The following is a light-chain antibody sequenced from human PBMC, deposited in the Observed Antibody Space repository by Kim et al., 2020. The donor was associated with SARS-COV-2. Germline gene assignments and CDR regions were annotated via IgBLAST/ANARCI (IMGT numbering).Light chain of an antibody. V-gene: IGLV2-8*01. CDR3: SSYTGSFSV. J-gene: IGLJ1*01. CDR1: SSDVGGYNF. CDR2: EVS. Sequence: QSALTQPPSASGSPGQSVTISCTGTSSDVGGYNFVSWYQHLPGKAPKLMMYEVSKWPSGVPDRFSGSKSGNTASLTVSGLQAEDEADYYYSSYTGSFSVFGTGTQLTVL.